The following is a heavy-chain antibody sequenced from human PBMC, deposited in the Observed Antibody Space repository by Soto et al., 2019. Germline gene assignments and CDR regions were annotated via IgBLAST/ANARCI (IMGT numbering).Heavy chain of an antibody. Sequence: ASVKVSCKASGYTFTSYGISWVRQAPGQGLEWMGWISAYNDNTNYAQKLQGRVTMTTDTSTSTAYMELRSLRSDDTAVYYCARDLRSSSWYRPAEYYYGMDVWGQGTTVTVSS. D-gene: IGHD6-13*01. CDR3: ARDLRSSSWYRPAEYYYGMDV. CDR2: ISAYNDNT. V-gene: IGHV1-18*01. CDR1: GYTFTSYG. J-gene: IGHJ6*02.